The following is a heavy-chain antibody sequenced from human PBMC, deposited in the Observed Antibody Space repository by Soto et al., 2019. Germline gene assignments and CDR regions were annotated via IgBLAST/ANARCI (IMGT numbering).Heavy chain of an antibody. Sequence: ASVKVSCKASGYSFTGYYIHWARQAPGQGLEWMGWINPDSGATNYAQNFQGRVTLTSDTSISTASMDLTSLTSDDTAVYYCARGDYGTGGYPFPYFDYWGQGTLVTVSS. CDR2: INPDSGAT. D-gene: IGHD2-8*02. J-gene: IGHJ4*02. CDR1: GYSFTGYY. V-gene: IGHV1-2*02. CDR3: ARGDYGTGGYPFPYFDY.